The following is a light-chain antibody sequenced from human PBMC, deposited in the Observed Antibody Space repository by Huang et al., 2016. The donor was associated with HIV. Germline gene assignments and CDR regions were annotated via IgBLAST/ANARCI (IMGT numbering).Light chain of an antibody. CDR2: DAS. Sequence: EIVMTQSPATLSVSPGERAILSCRASQNISRLAWYQQKSAQSPRLLIYDASSRATGIPARFSGSGSGTEFTLTVSSLQSEDFALYYCQQYDDWPPWTFGPGTQVDIK. CDR1: QNISR. CDR3: QQYDDWPPWT. V-gene: IGKV3-15*01. J-gene: IGKJ1*01.